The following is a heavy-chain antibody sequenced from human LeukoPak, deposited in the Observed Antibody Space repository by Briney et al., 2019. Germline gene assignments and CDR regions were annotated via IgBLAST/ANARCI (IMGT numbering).Heavy chain of an antibody. J-gene: IGHJ4*02. V-gene: IGHV3-23*01. D-gene: IGHD1-26*01. CDR2: ISGSDGST. CDR3: AKGRTLVGGSTRSYDY. CDR1: GFTFSSYA. Sequence: GGSLRLSCAASGFTFSSYAMSWVRQAPGKGLEWVSGISGSDGSTNYADSVKGRFTISRDNYKNTLYLQMNSLRVEDTAVYYCAKGRTLVGGSTRSYDYWGQGTLVTVSP.